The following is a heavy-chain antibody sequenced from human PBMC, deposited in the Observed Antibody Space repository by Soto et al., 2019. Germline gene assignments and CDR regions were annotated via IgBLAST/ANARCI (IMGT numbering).Heavy chain of an antibody. V-gene: IGHV3-23*01. J-gene: IGHJ6*02. D-gene: IGHD2-2*01. CDR1: GFTFSDYA. CDR3: ARDRRPSIYSGLAV. CDR2: IDGSSATT. Sequence: GYLRLSCAASGFTFSDYAMSWVRQAPGKGLEWVSAIDGSSATTNYADSVKGRFTISRDNSKNTLFLHMSGLRAEDTAVYYCARDRRPSIYSGLAVWGQGTTVTVSS.